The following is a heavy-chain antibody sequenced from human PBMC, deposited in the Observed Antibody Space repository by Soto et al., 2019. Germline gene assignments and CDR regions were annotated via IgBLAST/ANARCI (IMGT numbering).Heavy chain of an antibody. CDR2: IYPSVSS. V-gene: IGHV4-38-2*02. J-gene: IGHJ4*02. CDR3: AREKVGTTFFDN. D-gene: IGHD1-1*01. Sequence: SETLSLTCSVSGFAISRGYYWSWVRQPPGKGLEWIGSIYPSVSSYHNPSLETRVRLSIDTSKNQFTLNLTSVTAADTALYYCAREKVGTTFFDNWGQGIQVTVSS. CDR1: GFAISRGYY.